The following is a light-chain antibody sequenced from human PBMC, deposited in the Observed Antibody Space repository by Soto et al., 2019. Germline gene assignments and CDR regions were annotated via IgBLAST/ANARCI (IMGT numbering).Light chain of an antibody. Sequence: EIVLTQSPATLSLSPGERATLSCRASQSVGSYLAWYQQKPGQAPRPLIYDASNRATGSPARFSGSGSGTDFTLTISSLEPEDFAVYYCQQRSNWPTITFGQGTRLEIK. J-gene: IGKJ5*01. CDR3: QQRSNWPTIT. V-gene: IGKV3-11*01. CDR2: DAS. CDR1: QSVGSY.